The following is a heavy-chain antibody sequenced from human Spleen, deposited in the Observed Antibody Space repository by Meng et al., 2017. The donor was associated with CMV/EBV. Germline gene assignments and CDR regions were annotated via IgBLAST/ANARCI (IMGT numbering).Heavy chain of an antibody. CDR1: GGASSSYC. CDR2: IYTSGST. D-gene: IGHD3-22*01. CDR3: ARARGVSGGYYYGLDY. V-gene: IGHV4-4*07. Sequence: HLRESGPGLGKPSVTRPFPGTVCGGASSSYCWSWSRQPAGKGLEWIGRIYTSGSTNYNPSLKSRVTISVDTSKNQFSLKLSSVTAADKAVYYCARARGVSGGYYYGLDYWGQGTLVTVSS. J-gene: IGHJ4*02.